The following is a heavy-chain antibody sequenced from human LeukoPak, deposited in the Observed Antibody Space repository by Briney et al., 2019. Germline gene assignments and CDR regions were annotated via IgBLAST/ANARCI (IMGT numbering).Heavy chain of an antibody. V-gene: IGHV1-69*05. CDR2: IIPIFGTA. CDR1: GGTFSSYA. Sequence: VASVKVSCKASGGTFSSYAISWVRQAPGQGLEWMGGIIPIFGTANYAQKFQGRVTITTDESTSTAYMELSSLRSEDTAVYYCARDREGSRDYYYMDVWGKGTTVTVSS. J-gene: IGHJ6*03. CDR3: ARDREGSRDYYYMDV.